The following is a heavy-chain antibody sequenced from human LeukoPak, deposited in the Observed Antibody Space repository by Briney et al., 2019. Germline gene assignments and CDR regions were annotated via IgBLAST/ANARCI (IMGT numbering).Heavy chain of an antibody. J-gene: IGHJ4*02. D-gene: IGHD6-13*01. Sequence: SQTLSLTCTVSGDSISTETYYWTWIRQPAGKGLEWIGRIYSSGSTNYNPSLKSRVTISVDTSKNQFSLKLSSVTAADTAVYYCARDRPYSSSYSYFDYWGQGTLVTVSS. CDR2: IYSSGST. CDR3: ARDRPYSSSYSYFDY. CDR1: GDSISTETYY. V-gene: IGHV4-61*02.